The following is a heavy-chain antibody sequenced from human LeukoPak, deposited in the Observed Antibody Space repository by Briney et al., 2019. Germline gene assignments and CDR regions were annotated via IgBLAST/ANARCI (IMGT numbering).Heavy chain of an antibody. Sequence: GSLRLSCAASGFTFSDYYMSWIRQAPGKGLEWIGEINHSGSTNYNPSLKSRVTISVDTSKNQFSLKLSSVTAADTAVYYCASRGDAWGQGTLVTVPS. V-gene: IGHV4-34*01. CDR3: ASRGDA. CDR2: INHSGST. J-gene: IGHJ5*02. D-gene: IGHD1-26*01. CDR1: GFTFSDYY.